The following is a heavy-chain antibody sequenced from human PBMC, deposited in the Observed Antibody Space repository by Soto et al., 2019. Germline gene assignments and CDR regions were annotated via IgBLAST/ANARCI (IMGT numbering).Heavy chain of an antibody. CDR1: GFTFSSYA. CDR2: ISGSGGST. J-gene: IGHJ6*02. V-gene: IGHV3-23*01. CDR3: AKVVVPAAIGGVYYYYVMDV. D-gene: IGHD2-2*01. Sequence: GGSLRLSCAASGFTFSSYAMSWVRQAPGKGLEWVSAISGSGGSTYYADSVKGRFTISRDNSKNTLYLQMNSLRAEDTAVYYCAKVVVPAAIGGVYYYYVMDVWGQGTTVTGSS.